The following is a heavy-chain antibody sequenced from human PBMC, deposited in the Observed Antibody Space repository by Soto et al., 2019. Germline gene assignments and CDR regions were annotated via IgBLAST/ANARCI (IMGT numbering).Heavy chain of an antibody. D-gene: IGHD6-13*01. CDR3: ARVVSSRSWLFDY. J-gene: IGHJ4*02. Sequence: ASVKVSCKASGGTFSSYAISWVRQAPGQGLEWMGGIIPIFGTANYAQKFQGRVTITADESTSTAYMELSSLRSEDTAVYYCARVVSSRSWLFDYWGQGTLVTVSS. CDR2: IIPIFGTA. CDR1: GGTFSSYA. V-gene: IGHV1-69*13.